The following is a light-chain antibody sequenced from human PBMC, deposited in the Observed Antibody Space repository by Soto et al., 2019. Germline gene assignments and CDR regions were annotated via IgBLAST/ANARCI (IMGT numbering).Light chain of an antibody. Sequence: EIVLTQSPGTLSLSPVERAAPSVRASQSVSSGYLAWYQQKPGQAPRLLIYDASSRATGIPDRFSGSGSGTDFTLTISRLEPEDFAVYYCQQYGSSPRTFGQGTKVDIK. CDR3: QQYGSSPRT. CDR1: QSVSSGY. J-gene: IGKJ1*01. CDR2: DAS. V-gene: IGKV3-20*01.